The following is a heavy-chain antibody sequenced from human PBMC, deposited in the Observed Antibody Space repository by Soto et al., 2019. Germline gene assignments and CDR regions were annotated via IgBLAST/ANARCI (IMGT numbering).Heavy chain of an antibody. V-gene: IGHV1-18*01. Sequence: GASVKVSCKASGYTFTSYGISWVRQAPGQGLEWMGWISAYNGNTSYAQKLQGRVTMTTDTSTSTVYMELSSLRSEDTAVYYCARSGYCSSTSCYANPYYYYGMDVWGQGTTVTVSS. CDR3: ARSGYCSSTSCYANPYYYYGMDV. CDR2: ISAYNGNT. J-gene: IGHJ6*02. D-gene: IGHD2-2*01. CDR1: GYTFTSYG.